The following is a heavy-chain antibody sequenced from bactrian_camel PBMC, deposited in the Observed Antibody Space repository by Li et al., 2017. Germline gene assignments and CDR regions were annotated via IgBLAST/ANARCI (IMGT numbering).Heavy chain of an antibody. CDR2: VDSNGVT. V-gene: IGHV3S53*01. J-gene: IGHJ4*01. D-gene: IGHD3*01. Sequence: QVQLVESGGGSVQAGGSLTLSCTASESTYRSICMAWFRQAPGSQRETVATVDSNGVTKVAGSVKGRFTLSKDNAKNTLYLRMDNLKPEDTALYTCAAEDQAPWDMGWICNYNSWGQGTQVTVS. CDR3: AAEDQAPWDMGWICNYNS. CDR1: ESTYRSIC.